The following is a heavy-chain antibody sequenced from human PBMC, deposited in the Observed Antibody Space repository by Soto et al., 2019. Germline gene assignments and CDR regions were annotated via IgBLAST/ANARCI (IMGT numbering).Heavy chain of an antibody. D-gene: IGHD1-20*01. CDR2: ISSSSSYI. CDR3: ARDTDPYNWNRPGYMDV. Sequence: GGSLRLSCAASGFTFSSYSMNWVRQAPGKGLEWVLSISSSSSYIYYADSVKGRFTISRDNAKNSLYLQMNSLRAEDTAVYYCARDTDPYNWNRPGYMDVWGKGTTVTVSS. CDR1: GFTFSSYS. V-gene: IGHV3-21*01. J-gene: IGHJ6*03.